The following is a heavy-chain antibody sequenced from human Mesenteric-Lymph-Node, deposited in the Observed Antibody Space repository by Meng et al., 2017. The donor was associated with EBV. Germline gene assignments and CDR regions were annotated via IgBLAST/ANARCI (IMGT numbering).Heavy chain of an antibody. J-gene: IGHJ4*02. Sequence: QVQLRESGPGRGKPSGTLSLTCGVSGGSISNDHWWSWVRQPPGKGLEWIGEMYHSGSTNYNPSLKSRVTISVDKSKNQFFLNLNSVTAADTAVYYCARGREYSWGYWGQGTLVTVSS. V-gene: IGHV4-4*02. CDR1: GGSISNDHW. D-gene: IGHD4-11*01. CDR2: MYHSGST. CDR3: ARGREYSWGY.